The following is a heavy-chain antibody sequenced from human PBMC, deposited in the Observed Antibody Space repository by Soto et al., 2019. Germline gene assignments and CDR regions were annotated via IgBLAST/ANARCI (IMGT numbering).Heavy chain of an antibody. CDR3: ARARSSSQRHYGMDV. CDR2: IYSGGST. J-gene: IGHJ6*02. CDR1: GFTVSINY. Sequence: PRGALLVSCAASGFTVSINYTIWVRQAPGKGLEWVSVIYSGGSTYYADSVKGRFTISRDNSKNTLYLQMNSLRAEDTAVYYCARARSSSQRHYGMDVWGQGTTVTVSS. D-gene: IGHD6-13*01. V-gene: IGHV3-53*01.